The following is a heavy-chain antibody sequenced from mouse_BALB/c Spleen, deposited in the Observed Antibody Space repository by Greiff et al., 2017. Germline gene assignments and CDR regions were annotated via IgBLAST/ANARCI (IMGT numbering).Heavy chain of an antibody. V-gene: IGHV2-6-7*01. CDR3: ASRIYYYGSSPYAMDY. J-gene: IGHJ4*01. D-gene: IGHD1-1*01. Sequence: VMLVESGPGLVAPSQSLSITCTVSGFSLTGYGVNWVRQPPGKGLEWLGMIWGDGSTDYNSALKSRLSISKDNSKSQVFLKMNSLQTDDTARYYCASRIYYYGSSPYAMDYWGQGTSVTVSS. CDR1: GFSLTGYG. CDR2: IWGDGST.